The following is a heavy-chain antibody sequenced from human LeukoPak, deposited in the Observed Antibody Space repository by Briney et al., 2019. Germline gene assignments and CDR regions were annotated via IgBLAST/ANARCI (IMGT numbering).Heavy chain of an antibody. CDR2: ISYDGSNK. Sequence: GGSLRLSCAASGFTFSSYAMHWVRQAPGKGLEWVAVISYDGSNKYYADSVKGRFTISRDNTKNTLYLQMNSLRAEDTAVYYCARRDGKNFYFDYWGQGTLVTVSS. CDR1: GFTFSSYA. D-gene: IGHD5-24*01. V-gene: IGHV3-30*14. CDR3: ARRDGKNFYFDY. J-gene: IGHJ4*02.